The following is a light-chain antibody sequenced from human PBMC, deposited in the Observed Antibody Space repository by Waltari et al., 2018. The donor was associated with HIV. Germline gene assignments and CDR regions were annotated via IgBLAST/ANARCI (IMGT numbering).Light chain of an antibody. CDR3: QQYYTTPFT. J-gene: IGKJ3*01. V-gene: IGKV4-1*01. Sequence: DIVMTQSPESLAVSLGERATINCKSSQSVLYSSNNKNYLAWYQQKPGQSPKLLIYWASTRESGVPDRFSGSGSGTDFTLTISSLQAEDVAVYYCQQYYTTPFTFGPGTKVDIK. CDR2: WAS. CDR1: QSVLYSSNNKNY.